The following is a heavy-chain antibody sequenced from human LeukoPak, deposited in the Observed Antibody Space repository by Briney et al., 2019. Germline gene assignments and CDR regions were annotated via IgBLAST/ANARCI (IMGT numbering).Heavy chain of an antibody. D-gene: IGHD3-22*01. V-gene: IGHV4-4*07. CDR2: IYTSGST. CDR1: GGSISSYY. J-gene: IGHJ4*02. CDR3: AGILGSSGYLYYFDY. Sequence: SETLSLTCTVSGGSISSYYWSWIRRPAGKGLEWIGRIYTSGSTNYNPSLKSRVTMSVDTSKNQFSLKLSSVTAADTAVYYCAGILGSSGYLYYFDYWGQGTLVTVSS.